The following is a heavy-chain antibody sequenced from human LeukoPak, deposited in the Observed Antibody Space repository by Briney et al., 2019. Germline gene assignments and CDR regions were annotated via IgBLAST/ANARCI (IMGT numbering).Heavy chain of an antibody. CDR1: GFTFDDYA. CDR3: AKDQSAYYDSSLFDY. CDR2: ISWNSGSI. V-gene: IGHV3-9*01. J-gene: IGHJ4*02. Sequence: PGGSLRLSCAASGFTFDDYAMHWVRQAPGKGLEWVSGISWNSGSIGYADSVKGRFTISRDNAKNSLYLQMNSLRAEDTALYYCAKDQSAYYDSSLFDYWGQGTLVTVSS. D-gene: IGHD3-22*01.